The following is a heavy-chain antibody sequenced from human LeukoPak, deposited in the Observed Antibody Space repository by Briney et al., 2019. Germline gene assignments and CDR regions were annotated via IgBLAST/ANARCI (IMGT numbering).Heavy chain of an antibody. CDR1: GFTVSTYA. J-gene: IGHJ5*02. V-gene: IGHV3-23*01. CDR3: VKASSSSPQYNWFDA. D-gene: IGHD6-6*01. Sequence: GGSLRLSCAASGFTVSTYAMSWVRQAPGKGLELVSVVSGTGGRTYYADSVKGRFTISRDNSKNTLYLQMNSLRAEDTALYYCVKASSSSPQYNWFDAWGQGTLVTVSS. CDR2: VSGTGGRT.